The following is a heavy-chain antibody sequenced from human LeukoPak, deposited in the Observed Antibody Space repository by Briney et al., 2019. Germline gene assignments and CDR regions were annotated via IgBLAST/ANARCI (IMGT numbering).Heavy chain of an antibody. V-gene: IGHV3-15*01. D-gene: IGHD3-16*01. CDR1: GFQFTTAW. Sequence: GGSLRLSCAASGFQFTTAWMNWVRQAPGKGLEWVGRVKSKNDGETRDYAAPVKGRFTISRDDSQSTLYLQMNSLQTEDTGVYYCTTDWGTTRYRYYWGQGTPVPVSS. J-gene: IGHJ4*02. CDR2: VKSKNDGETR. CDR3: TTDWGTTRYRYY.